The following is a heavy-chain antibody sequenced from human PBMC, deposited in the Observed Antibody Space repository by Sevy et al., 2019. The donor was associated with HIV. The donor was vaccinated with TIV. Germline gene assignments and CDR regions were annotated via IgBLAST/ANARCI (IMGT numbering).Heavy chain of an antibody. V-gene: IGHV1-3*01. CDR3: AREVGTYFDS. J-gene: IGHJ4*02. CDR2: INGGNGKT. D-gene: IGHD1-26*01. CDR1: GYTLTSHA. Sequence: ASVKVSCKASGYTLTSHALHWVRQAPGQGLESMGWINGGNGKTKYSQKFQDRLTITRDTSGTTAHMELSRLTSEDTAVYYCAREVGTYFDSWGQGTLVTVSS.